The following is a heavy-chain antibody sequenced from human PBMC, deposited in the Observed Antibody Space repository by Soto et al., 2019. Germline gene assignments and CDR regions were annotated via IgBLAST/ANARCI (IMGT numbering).Heavy chain of an antibody. V-gene: IGHV1-69*01. CDR1: GGTFSNYA. CDR2: IIPVFGTV. Sequence: QVRLVQSGAEVKKPGSSVKVSCKASGGTFSNYAITWLRLAPGQGLEWLGGIIPVFGTVNYGQKFQGRVTITADESTSTAYMEPNRLRSYDTAVYYFARDNPYTNSFGNWFAPWGQGTLVIVS. J-gene: IGHJ5*02. D-gene: IGHD6-13*01. CDR3: ARDNPYTNSFGNWFAP.